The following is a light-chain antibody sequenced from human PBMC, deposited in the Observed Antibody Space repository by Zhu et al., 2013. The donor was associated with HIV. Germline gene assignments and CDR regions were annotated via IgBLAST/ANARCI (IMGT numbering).Light chain of an antibody. CDR3: QKYNSAPXT. J-gene: IGKJ3*01. V-gene: IGKV1-27*01. CDR1: QGISTY. CDR2: AAS. Sequence: DIQMTQSPSSLSASVGDRVTITCRASQGISTYLSWYQQKPGKGPKLLIYAASTLPSGVPSRFSGSGSGTDFTLTISSLRPEDVATYYCQKYNSAPXTFGPGTKVDIK.